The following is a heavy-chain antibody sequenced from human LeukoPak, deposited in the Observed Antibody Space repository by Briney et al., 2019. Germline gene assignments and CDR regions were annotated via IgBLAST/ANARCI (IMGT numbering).Heavy chain of an antibody. J-gene: IGHJ5*02. CDR2: IWHDGSNK. Sequence: GGSLRLSCAASGFTFSSYGMHWVRQAPGKGLEWVAVIWHDGSNKYYAVSVKGRFTISRDDSKNTLYLQMNSLRAEDTAVYYCAREGLYDFWSGYFRWFDPWGQGTLVTVSS. D-gene: IGHD3-3*01. V-gene: IGHV3-33*01. CDR3: AREGLYDFWSGYFRWFDP. CDR1: GFTFSSYG.